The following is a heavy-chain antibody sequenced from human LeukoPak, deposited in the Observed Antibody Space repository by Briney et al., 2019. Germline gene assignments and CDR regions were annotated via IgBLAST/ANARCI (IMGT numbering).Heavy chain of an antibody. J-gene: IGHJ3*02. CDR2: ISYDGSNK. Sequence: GGSLRLSCAASGFTFSSYAMHWVRQAPGKGLEWVALISYDGSNKYYADSVKGRFTISRDNSKNTLYLQMNSLRAEDTAVYYCARGDDILTEGAFDIWGQGTMVTVSS. CDR1: GFTFSSYA. CDR3: ARGDDILTEGAFDI. V-gene: IGHV3-30-3*01. D-gene: IGHD3-9*01.